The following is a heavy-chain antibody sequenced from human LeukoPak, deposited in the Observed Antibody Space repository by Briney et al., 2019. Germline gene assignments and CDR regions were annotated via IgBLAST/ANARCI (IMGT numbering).Heavy chain of an antibody. V-gene: IGHV3-7*01. D-gene: IGHD3-3*01. Sequence: PGESLRLSCAASGFTFSSYAMSWVRQAPGKGLEWVASIKHDGSEKYYVDSVRGRFTISRDNTKNLLYLQMSSLRAEDTAVYYCATDRGWRTSGYYLYYFEYWGQGTLVTVSS. CDR1: GFTFSSYA. J-gene: IGHJ4*02. CDR2: IKHDGSEK. CDR3: ATDRGWRTSGYYLYYFEY.